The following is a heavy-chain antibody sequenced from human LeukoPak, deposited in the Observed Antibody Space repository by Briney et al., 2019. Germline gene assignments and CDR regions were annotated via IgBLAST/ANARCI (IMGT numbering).Heavy chain of an antibody. CDR3: LRGDRRDY. CDR2: ISSSSSYI. V-gene: IGHV3-21*06. CDR1: GFTFSSYG. Sequence: GGSLRLSCAASGFTFSSYGMHWVRQAPGKGLEWVSSISSSSSYIYYADSVKGRSIISRDNAKDSLYLQMNSLRVEDTAVYYCLRGDRRDYWGQGTLVTVSS. J-gene: IGHJ4*02.